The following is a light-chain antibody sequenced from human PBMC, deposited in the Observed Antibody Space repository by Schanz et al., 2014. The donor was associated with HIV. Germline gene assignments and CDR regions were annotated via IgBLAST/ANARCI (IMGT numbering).Light chain of an antibody. Sequence: DIQMTQSPSSLSASVGDRVTITCQASQDITNNLNWYQQKPGKAPKLLIYDASNLATGVPSTFSGSRSGTDFTFTISSLQPEDIATYYCQHYDNLPPKYTFGQGTKLEIK. V-gene: IGKV1-33*01. J-gene: IGKJ2*01. CDR3: QHYDNLPPKYT. CDR2: DAS. CDR1: QDITNN.